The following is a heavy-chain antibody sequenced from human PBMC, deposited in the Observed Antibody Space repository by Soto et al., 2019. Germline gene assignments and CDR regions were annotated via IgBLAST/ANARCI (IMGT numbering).Heavy chain of an antibody. V-gene: IGHV4-59*12. Sequence: SETLSLTCTVSGGSLSSYYWSWIRQPPGKGLEWVGYMYNSGSANYNPSLKSRVTISVDRSKNQFSLKLSSVTAADTAVYYCARAGGLGAVAVDSWGQGTLVTVSS. J-gene: IGHJ4*02. D-gene: IGHD6-19*01. CDR2: MYNSGSA. CDR3: ARAGGLGAVAVDS. CDR1: GGSLSSYY.